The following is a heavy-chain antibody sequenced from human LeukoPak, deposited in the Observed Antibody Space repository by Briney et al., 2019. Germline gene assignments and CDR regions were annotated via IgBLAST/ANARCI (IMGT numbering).Heavy chain of an antibody. CDR1: GGTFSSYA. D-gene: IGHD6-13*01. Sequence: SVQVSCKASGGTFSSYAISWVRQAPGQGLEWMGGIIPIFGTANYAQKFQGRVTITADKSTSTAYMELSSLRSEDTAVYYCARAPIAAAGKELRDWGQGTLVTVSS. CDR2: IIPIFGTA. V-gene: IGHV1-69*06. CDR3: ARAPIAAAGKELRD. J-gene: IGHJ4*02.